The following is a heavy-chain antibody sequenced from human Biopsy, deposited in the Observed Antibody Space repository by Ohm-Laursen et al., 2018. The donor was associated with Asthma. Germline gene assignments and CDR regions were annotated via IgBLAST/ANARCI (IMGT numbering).Heavy chain of an antibody. V-gene: IGHV4-39*01. CDR2: FYYIGTT. D-gene: IGHD6-13*01. Sequence: SDTLSLTCSLSSGSGGYMRSGNYYWGWIRQPPGKGLEWFGGFYYIGTTYYNPPLESRVTVSANTTKNQFSMKLTSVTAADTAVYYCVRGSSSWHHGPFHYYYGLDVWGQGTTATVSS. CDR3: VRGSSSWHHGPFHYYYGLDV. J-gene: IGHJ6*02. CDR1: SGSGGYMRSGNYY.